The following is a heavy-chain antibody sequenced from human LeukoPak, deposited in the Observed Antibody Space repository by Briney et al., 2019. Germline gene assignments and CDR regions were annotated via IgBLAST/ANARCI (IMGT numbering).Heavy chain of an antibody. CDR2: INPSGGST. CDR1: GYTFTSYY. Sequence: ASVKVSCKASGYTFTSYYMHWVRQAPGQGLEWMGIINPSGGSTSYAQKFQGRFTMTRDTSTSTVYMELSSLRSEDTAVYYCARNNPYGSGSYYTTGPFDYWGQGTLVTVSS. D-gene: IGHD3-10*01. V-gene: IGHV1-46*01. J-gene: IGHJ4*02. CDR3: ARNNPYGSGSYYTTGPFDY.